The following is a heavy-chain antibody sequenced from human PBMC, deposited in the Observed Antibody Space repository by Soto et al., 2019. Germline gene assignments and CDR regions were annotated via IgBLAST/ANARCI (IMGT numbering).Heavy chain of an antibody. J-gene: IGHJ5*02. Sequence: GGSLRLSCAASGFTFSSYSMNWVRQAPGKGLEWVSSISSSSSYIYYADSVKGRFTISRDNAKNSLYLQMNSLRAEDTAVYYCARALGSVYYKENSFLPCGQGTLLTLST. D-gene: IGHD3-3*01. V-gene: IGHV3-21*01. CDR1: GFTFSSYS. CDR2: ISSSSSYI. CDR3: ARALGSVYYKENSFLP.